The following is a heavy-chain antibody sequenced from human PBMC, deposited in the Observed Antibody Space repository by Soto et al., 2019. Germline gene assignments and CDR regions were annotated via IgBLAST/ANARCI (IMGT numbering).Heavy chain of an antibody. V-gene: IGHV1-3*01. J-gene: IGHJ4*02. CDR1: GYTFTSYA. CDR3: ARPAVGYCSGGSCYSLDY. D-gene: IGHD2-15*01. CDR2: SNAANGNT. Sequence: QVQLVQSGAEVQKPGASVKVSCKASGYTFTSYAMPWVRQAPGQRLEWMGWSNAANGNTKYSQKFQGRVTITRDTAASTAYMVLSSLRAEDTAVYYCARPAVGYCSGGSCYSLDYWCQGTLVTVSS.